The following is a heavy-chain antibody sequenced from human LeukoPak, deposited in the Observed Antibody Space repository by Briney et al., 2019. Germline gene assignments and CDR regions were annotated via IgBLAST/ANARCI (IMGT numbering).Heavy chain of an antibody. D-gene: IGHD1-26*01. CDR1: GFTFNNYA. CDR3: AGGYSGSLGRAFDI. CDR2: ISYDGSNK. V-gene: IGHV3-30-3*01. Sequence: PGRSLRLSCAASGFTFNNYAIHWVRQAPGKGLEWVAVISYDGSNKYYADSVKGRFTISRDNSKNTLYLQMNSLRIEDTAVYYCAGGYSGSLGRAFDIWGQGTMVTVSS. J-gene: IGHJ3*02.